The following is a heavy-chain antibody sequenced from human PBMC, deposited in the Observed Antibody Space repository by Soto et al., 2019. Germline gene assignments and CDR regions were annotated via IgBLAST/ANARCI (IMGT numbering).Heavy chain of an antibody. CDR2: IIPIFGTA. D-gene: IGHD3-10*01. CDR1: GGTFSSYA. Sequence: ASVKVSCKASGGTFSSYAISWVRQAPGQGLEWMGGIIPIFGTANYAQKFQGRVTITADESTSTAYMELSSLRSEDTAVYYCASPAEYRSGYFDYWGQGTLVTVSS. V-gene: IGHV1-69*13. J-gene: IGHJ4*02. CDR3: ASPAEYRSGYFDY.